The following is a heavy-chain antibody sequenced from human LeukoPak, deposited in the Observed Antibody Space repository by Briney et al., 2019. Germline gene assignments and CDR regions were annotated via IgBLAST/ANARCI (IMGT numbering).Heavy chain of an antibody. CDR1: GFTFSSYW. CDR2: IKQDGSEK. CDR3: ARDYYDSSGYIFDY. Sequence: GSLRLSCAASGFTFSSYWMSWVRQAPGKGLEWVANIKQDGSEKYYVDSVKGRFTISRDNAKNSLYLQMNSLRAEDTAVYYCARDYYDSSGYIFDYWGQGTLVTVSS. V-gene: IGHV3-7*01. J-gene: IGHJ4*02. D-gene: IGHD3-22*01.